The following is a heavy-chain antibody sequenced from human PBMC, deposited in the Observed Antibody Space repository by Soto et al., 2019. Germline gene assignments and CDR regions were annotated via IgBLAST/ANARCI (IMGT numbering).Heavy chain of an antibody. D-gene: IGHD3-10*01. CDR2: IYYSGST. CDR1: GGSISSGDYY. Sequence: PSETLSLTCTVSGGSISSGDYYWSWIRQPPGKGLEWIGYIYYSGSTYYNPSLKSRVTISVDTSKNQFSLKLSSVTAADTAVYYCARVGYYYGSGSYDGDHSYNWFDPWGQGTRGTVSS. CDR3: ARVGYYYGSGSYDGDHSYNWFDP. V-gene: IGHV4-30-4*01. J-gene: IGHJ5*02.